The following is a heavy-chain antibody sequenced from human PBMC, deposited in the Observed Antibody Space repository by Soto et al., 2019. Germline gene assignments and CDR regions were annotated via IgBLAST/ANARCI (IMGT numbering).Heavy chain of an antibody. D-gene: IGHD2-21*02. CDR1: GFTFSSYG. CDR2: ISYDGSNK. Sequence: GGSLRLSCAASGFTFSSYGMHWVRHAPGKGLEGVAVISYDGSNKYYADSVKGRFTISRDNSKNTLYLQMNSLRAQDTPAYYCAQDPTPERHIVVVPDYGMDVWCQEITVNLS. CDR3: AQDPTPERHIVVVPDYGMDV. V-gene: IGHV3-30*18. J-gene: IGHJ6*02.